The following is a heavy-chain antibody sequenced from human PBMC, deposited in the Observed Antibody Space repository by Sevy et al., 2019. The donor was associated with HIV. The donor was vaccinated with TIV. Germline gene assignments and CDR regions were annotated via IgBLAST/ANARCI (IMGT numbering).Heavy chain of an antibody. Sequence: GGSLRLSCAASGFIFSSYSMYWVRQAPGKGLEWVAVISYDGINKFYADSVKGRFTISRDNNAKNTVYLQMNSLRVDDTGIYYCARDAAEGPYSSSWYSNWLDPCGQEPWSPSPQ. CDR3: ARDAAEGPYSSSWYSNWLDP. CDR2: ISYDGINK. CDR1: GFIFSSYS. V-gene: IGHV3-30*04. D-gene: IGHD6-13*01. J-gene: IGHJ5*02.